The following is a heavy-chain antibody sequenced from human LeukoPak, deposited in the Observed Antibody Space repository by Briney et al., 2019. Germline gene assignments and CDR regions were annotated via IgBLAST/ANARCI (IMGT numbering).Heavy chain of an antibody. J-gene: IGHJ5*02. CDR2: IYSGGST. D-gene: IGHD6-19*01. V-gene: IGHV3-53*01. CDR3: ARGADTGYSSDS. Sequence: PGGSLRLSCAASGFTVSSNDMSWVRQAPGKGLECISVIYSGGSTDYADSVKGRLTISRDNSKNTLYLQMNSLRAEDTAVYYCARGADTGYSSDSWGQGTLVTVSS. CDR1: GFTVSSND.